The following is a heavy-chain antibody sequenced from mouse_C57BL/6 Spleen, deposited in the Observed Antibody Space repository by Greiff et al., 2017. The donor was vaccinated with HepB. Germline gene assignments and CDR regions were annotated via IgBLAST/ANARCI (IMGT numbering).Heavy chain of an antibody. V-gene: IGHV5-9-1*02. J-gene: IGHJ2*01. CDR3: TREGYGNYYFDY. CDR1: GFTFSSYA. Sequence: EVQRVESGEGLVKPGGSLKLSCAASGFTFSSYAMSWVRQTPEKRLEWVAYISSGGDYIYYADTVKGRFTISRDNARNTLYLQMSSLKSEDTAMYYCTREGYGNYYFDYWGQGTTLTVSS. CDR2: ISSGGDYI. D-gene: IGHD2-10*02.